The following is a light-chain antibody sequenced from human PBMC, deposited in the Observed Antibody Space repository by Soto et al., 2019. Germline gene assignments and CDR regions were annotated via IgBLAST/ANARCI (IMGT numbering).Light chain of an antibody. V-gene: IGLV2-8*01. Sequence: QSALTQPPSASGSPGQSVTISCTGTSSDVGGYNYVSWYQQHPGKVPKLMIYEVNKRPSGVPDRFSGSKSGNTASLTVTGLQAEDEADYYCTSYAGGNNVFGTGTQLTVL. J-gene: IGLJ1*01. CDR2: EVN. CDR1: SSDVGGYNY. CDR3: TSYAGGNNV.